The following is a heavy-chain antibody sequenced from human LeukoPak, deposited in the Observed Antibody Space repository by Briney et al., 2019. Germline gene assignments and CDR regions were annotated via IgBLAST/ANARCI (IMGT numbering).Heavy chain of an antibody. CDR1: GGSISSGSFY. CDR2: IYTSGST. CDR3: ARVGHYCGSGNYYDARGTFDY. Sequence: SETLSLTCTVSGGSISSGSFYWSWIRQPAGKGLEWIGRIYTSGSTNYNPSLKSRVTISVDTSKNQFSLRLSSVTAADTAVYYCARVGHYCGSGNYYDARGTFDYWGQGTLVTVSS. J-gene: IGHJ4*02. D-gene: IGHD3-10*01. V-gene: IGHV4-61*02.